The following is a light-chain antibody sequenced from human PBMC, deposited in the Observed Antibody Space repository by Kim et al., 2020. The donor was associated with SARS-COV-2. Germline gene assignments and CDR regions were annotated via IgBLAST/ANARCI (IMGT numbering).Light chain of an antibody. CDR3: QTWGTGIQV. V-gene: IGLV4-69*01. J-gene: IGLJ3*02. CDR1: SGHSNYA. Sequence: QPVLTQSPSASASLGASVKLTCTLSSGHSNYAIAWHQQQPERGPRYLMKLNSDGSHRKGDGIPDRFSGSSSGAERYLTISSLQSEDEADYYCQTWGTGIQVFGGGTQLNIL. CDR2: LNSDGSH.